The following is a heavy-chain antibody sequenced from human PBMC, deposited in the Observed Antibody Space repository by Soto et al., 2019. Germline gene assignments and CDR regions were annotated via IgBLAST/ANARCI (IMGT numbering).Heavy chain of an antibody. CDR1: GINFSSYS. J-gene: IGHJ6*02. CDR2: ISSSSSTI. Sequence: GGSLRLSCAASGINFSSYSMNWVRQAPGEGLEWVSYISSSSSTIYYADSVKGRFTISRDNAKNSLYLQMNSLRDEDTAVYYCARGSGSRRTYYYYYYGMDVWGQGTTVTVSS. CDR3: ARGSGSRRTYYYYYYGMDV. D-gene: IGHD1-26*01. V-gene: IGHV3-48*02.